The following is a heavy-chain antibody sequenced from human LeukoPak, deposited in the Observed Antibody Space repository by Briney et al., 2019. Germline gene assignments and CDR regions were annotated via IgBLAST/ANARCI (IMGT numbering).Heavy chain of an antibody. CDR3: ARDEVGYYYDSSGVHGGYYYYGMDV. CDR1: GFTFSSYG. V-gene: IGHV3-30*03. CDR2: ISYDGSNK. J-gene: IGHJ6*02. Sequence: GRSLRLSCAASGFTFSSYGMHWVRQAPGKGLEWVAVISYDGSNKYYADSVKGRFTISRDNSKNTLYLQMNSLRAEDTAVYYCARDEVGYYYDSSGVHGGYYYYGMDVWGQGTTVTVSS. D-gene: IGHD3-22*01.